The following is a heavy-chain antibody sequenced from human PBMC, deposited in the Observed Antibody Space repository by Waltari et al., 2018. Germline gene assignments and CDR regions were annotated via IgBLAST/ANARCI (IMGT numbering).Heavy chain of an antibody. CDR1: GGSISSYY. J-gene: IGHJ4*02. V-gene: IGHV4-59*01. CDR2: IYYSGST. CDR3: ARGSKFDY. Sequence: QVQLQESGPGLVKPSETLSLTCTVSGGSISSYYLSWIRPPPGKGLVWIGYIYYSGSTHDNPSLKSRVTISVDTSKNQFSRKLSSVTAADTAVYYCARGSKFDYWGQGTLVTVSS.